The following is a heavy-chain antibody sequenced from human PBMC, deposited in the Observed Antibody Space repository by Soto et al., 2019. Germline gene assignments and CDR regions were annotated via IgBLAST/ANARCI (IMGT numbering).Heavy chain of an antibody. CDR1: DYTFNSYG. CDR2: LSGDNGDI. D-gene: IGHD2-15*01. V-gene: IGHV1-18*01. CDR3: AGSRGFGFDF. J-gene: IGHJ4*02. Sequence: QVQLVQSGDELKKPGASVKVSCKASDYTFNSYGISWVRKAPGQGLEWMGWLSGDNGDIKYAQKFQGRVTMTTDISTSTVYMELRSLSSDDPAVYFCAGSRGFGFDFWGQGTLVTVSS.